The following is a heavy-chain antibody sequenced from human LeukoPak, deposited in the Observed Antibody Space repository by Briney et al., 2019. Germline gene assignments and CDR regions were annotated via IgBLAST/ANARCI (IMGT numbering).Heavy chain of an antibody. D-gene: IGHD3-16*02. CDR2: VNPNSGNT. CDR3: ARGGKYKYYDYVWGSYRYGWFDP. J-gene: IGHJ5*02. V-gene: IGHV1-8*01. Sequence: ASVKVSCKASGYTFTSYDINWVRQATGQGLEWMGWVNPNSGNTGYAQKFQGRVTMTRDTSISTAYMELSSLRSEDTAVYYCARGGKYKYYDYVWGSYRYGWFDPWGQGTLVTVSS. CDR1: GYTFTSYD.